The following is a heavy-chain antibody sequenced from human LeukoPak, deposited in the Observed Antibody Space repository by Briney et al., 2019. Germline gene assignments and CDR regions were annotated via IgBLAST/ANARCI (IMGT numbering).Heavy chain of an antibody. Sequence: GGSLRLSCAASGFTFNSYAMNWVRQALGKGLEWVSAISSSGDRTDYTDSVKGRFTISRDNSKNTLYLQMNSLRVEDTAIYYCARAPRGFRYGGNSLVEYLAYWGLGSLVTVSS. CDR1: GFTFNSYA. CDR2: ISSSGDRT. D-gene: IGHD4-23*01. CDR3: ARAPRGFRYGGNSLVEYLAY. V-gene: IGHV3-23*01. J-gene: IGHJ4*02.